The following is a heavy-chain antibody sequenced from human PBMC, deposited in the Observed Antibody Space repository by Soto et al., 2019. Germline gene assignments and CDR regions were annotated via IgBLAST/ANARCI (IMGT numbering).Heavy chain of an antibody. D-gene: IGHD2-2*01. Sequence: PSETLSLTCAVSGGSISSGGYSWSWIRQPPGKGLEWIGYMYHSGSTYYNPSLKSRVTISIDRSKNQFSLKLSSVTAADTAVYYCARVPDYWRQGILVTAPQ. CDR2: MYHSGST. CDR1: GGSISSGGYS. V-gene: IGHV4-30-2*01. J-gene: IGHJ4*02. CDR3: ARVPDY.